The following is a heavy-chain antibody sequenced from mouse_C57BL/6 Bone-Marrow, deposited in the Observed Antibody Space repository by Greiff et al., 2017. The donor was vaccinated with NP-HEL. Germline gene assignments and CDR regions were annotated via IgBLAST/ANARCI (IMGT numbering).Heavy chain of an antibody. Sequence: EVQLQQSGAELVRPGASVMLSCTASGFNIKDDYMHWVKQRPEQGLEWIGWIDPENGDTEYASKFQGKATITADTSSNTAYLQLSSLTSEDTAVYYCTTFGLFAYWGQGTLVTVSA. CDR1: GFNIKDDY. CDR2: IDPENGDT. J-gene: IGHJ3*01. V-gene: IGHV14-4*01. CDR3: TTFGLFAY.